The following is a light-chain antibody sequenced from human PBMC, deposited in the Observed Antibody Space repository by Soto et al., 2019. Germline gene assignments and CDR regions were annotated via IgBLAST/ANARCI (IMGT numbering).Light chain of an antibody. CDR3: SSYTSSSTPYV. J-gene: IGLJ1*01. CDR2: DVS. CDR1: SSDVGGYNY. Sequence: QSVLTQPASVSGSLGLSISTFCTGTSSDVGGYNYVSWYQHHPGKAPKLMIFDVSNRPSGVSNRFSGSKSANTASLTISGLQAEDEADYYCSSYTSSSTPYVFGTGTKVTVL. V-gene: IGLV2-14*03.